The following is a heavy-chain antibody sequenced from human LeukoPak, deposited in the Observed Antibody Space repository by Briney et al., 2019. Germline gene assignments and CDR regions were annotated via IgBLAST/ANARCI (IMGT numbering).Heavy chain of an antibody. D-gene: IGHD3-3*01. CDR3: ARGHDSIRTFGEVIKSRTRWFDP. CDR1: GGSITSTSYF. J-gene: IGHJ5*02. V-gene: IGHV4-39*07. CDR2: IYYSGST. Sequence: SETLSLTCTVSGGSITSTSYFWGWIRQPPGKGLEWIASIYYSGSTYYNPSLKSRVTISVVTSKNQFSLKLSSVTAADTAVYYCARGHDSIRTFGEVIKSRTRWFDPWGQGTLVTVSS.